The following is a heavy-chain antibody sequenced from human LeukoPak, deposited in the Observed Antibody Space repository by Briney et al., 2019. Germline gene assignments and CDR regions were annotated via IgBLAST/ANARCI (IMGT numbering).Heavy chain of an antibody. CDR1: GYTFTSYG. Sequence: GASVKFSCKASGYTFTSYGISWVRQAPGQGLEWMGWISVYNGNTDYAQKLQGRVTMTTDTSTSTAYMELRSLRSDDTAVYCCARPVAAAGSNWFDPWGQGTLVTVSS. CDR2: ISVYNGNT. V-gene: IGHV1-18*01. CDR3: ARPVAAAGSNWFDP. J-gene: IGHJ5*02. D-gene: IGHD6-13*01.